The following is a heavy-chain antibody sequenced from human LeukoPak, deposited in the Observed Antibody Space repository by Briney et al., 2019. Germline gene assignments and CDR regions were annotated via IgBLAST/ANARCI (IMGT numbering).Heavy chain of an antibody. J-gene: IGHJ3*02. Sequence: GESLKISCKGSGYSFTGYWIGWVRQMPGRGLELVGIIYPGDSDTRYSPSFQGQVTISADKSSTTAYLQWSSLKASDTAMYYCARHYYGSGRPDDAFDIWGQGTMVTVSS. CDR1: GYSFTGYW. D-gene: IGHD3-10*01. V-gene: IGHV5-51*01. CDR3: ARHYYGSGRPDDAFDI. CDR2: IYPGDSDT.